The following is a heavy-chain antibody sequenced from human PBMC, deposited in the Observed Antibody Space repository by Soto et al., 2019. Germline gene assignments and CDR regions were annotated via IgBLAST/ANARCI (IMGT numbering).Heavy chain of an antibody. Sequence: ASVTVSCKASGYSFSSYGITWVRQAPGQGLEWLGWISPYNDDTKYAQRLQGRVTMTTDTSTRTAYMDIRGLRSDDTAIYYCARGGYYDSSGARNYHYYGMDVWGQGTTVTV. CDR2: ISPYNDDT. D-gene: IGHD3-22*01. CDR1: GYSFSSYG. V-gene: IGHV1-18*01. J-gene: IGHJ6*02. CDR3: ARGGYYDSSGARNYHYYGMDV.